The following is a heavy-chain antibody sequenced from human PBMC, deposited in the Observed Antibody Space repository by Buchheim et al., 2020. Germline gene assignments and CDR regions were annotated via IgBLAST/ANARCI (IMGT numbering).Heavy chain of an antibody. V-gene: IGHV3-30*04. Sequence: QVQLVESGGGVVQPGRSLRLSCAASGFTFSSYAMHWVRQAPGKGLEWVAVISYDGSNKYYADSVKGRFTISRDNSKNTLYLQMNSLRAEDTAVYYCAKKSEEYYDYIWGSYRYSPYYYGMDVWGQGTT. CDR3: AKKSEEYYDYIWGSYRYSPYYYGMDV. CDR2: ISYDGSNK. CDR1: GFTFSSYA. D-gene: IGHD3-16*02. J-gene: IGHJ6*02.